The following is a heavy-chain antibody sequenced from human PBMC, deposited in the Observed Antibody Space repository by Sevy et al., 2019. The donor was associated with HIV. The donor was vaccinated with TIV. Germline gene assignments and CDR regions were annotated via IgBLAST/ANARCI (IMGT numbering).Heavy chain of an antibody. CDR2: IKEDGSEK. CDR1: GISFSSFW. V-gene: IGHV3-7*01. D-gene: IGHD2-15*01. CDR3: AREGQWSHPGDY. Sequence: GSLRLSCAASGISFSSFWMSWVRQCPGKGLEWVANIKEDGSEKYYVDSVKGRFTISRDNAKNSLYLQMNSLRAEDTAVYYCAREGQWSHPGDYWGQGTLVTVSS. J-gene: IGHJ4*02.